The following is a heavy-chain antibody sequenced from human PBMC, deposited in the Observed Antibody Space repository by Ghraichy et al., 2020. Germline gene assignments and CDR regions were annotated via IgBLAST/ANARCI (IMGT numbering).Heavy chain of an antibody. D-gene: IGHD3-10*01. J-gene: IGHJ4*02. CDR2: IYYSGST. Sequence: SCTVSGGSISSYYWSWIRQPPGKGLEWIGYIYYSGSTNYNPSLKSRVTISVDTSKNQFSLKLSSVTAADPAVYYCARHGRVRGAQVDYWGQGTLVTVSS. V-gene: IGHV4-59*08. CDR1: GGSISSYY. CDR3: ARHGRVRGAQVDY.